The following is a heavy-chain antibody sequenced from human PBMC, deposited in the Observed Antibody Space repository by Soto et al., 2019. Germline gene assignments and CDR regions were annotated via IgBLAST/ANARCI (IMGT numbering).Heavy chain of an antibody. J-gene: IGHJ5*02. CDR1: GYPFSSYY. CDR3: ARGGNGYCSSTSCYKRFDP. Sequence: XSVKVSCKASGYPFSSYYMRWVRQAPGQGLEWMGIINPSGGSTSYAQKFQGRVTMTRDTSTSTVYMELSSLRSEDTAVYYCARGGNGYCSSTSCYKRFDPWGQGTLVTVSS. CDR2: INPSGGST. D-gene: IGHD2-2*02. V-gene: IGHV1-46*01.